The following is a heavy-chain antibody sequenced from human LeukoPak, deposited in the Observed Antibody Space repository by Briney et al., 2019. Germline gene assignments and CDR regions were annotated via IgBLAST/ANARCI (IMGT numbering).Heavy chain of an antibody. D-gene: IGHD4-17*01. CDR1: GGSISSYY. Sequence: PSETLSLTCTVSGGSISSYYWSWIRQPPGKGLEWIGYIYYSGSTNYNPSLKSRVTISVDTSKNQFYLKLSSVTAADTAVYYCARHTTVTNYYYYGMDVWGQGTTVTVSS. V-gene: IGHV4-59*08. CDR2: IYYSGST. J-gene: IGHJ6*02. CDR3: ARHTTVTNYYYYGMDV.